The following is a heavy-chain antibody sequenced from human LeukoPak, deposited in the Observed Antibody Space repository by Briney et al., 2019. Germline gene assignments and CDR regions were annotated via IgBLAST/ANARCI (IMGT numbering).Heavy chain of an antibody. D-gene: IGHD2-2*01. J-gene: IGHJ1*01. CDR3: ATSLYCGSTNCYALYFQH. Sequence: ASVKVSCKASGYSFTGYYMHWVRQAPGQGLEWMGWINPNRGGTNYAQKFQGRVTMTRDTSISTAYMELSRLRSDDTAVYYCATSLYCGSTNCYALYFQHWGQGTLVTVSS. V-gene: IGHV1-2*02. CDR2: INPNRGGT. CDR1: GYSFTGYY.